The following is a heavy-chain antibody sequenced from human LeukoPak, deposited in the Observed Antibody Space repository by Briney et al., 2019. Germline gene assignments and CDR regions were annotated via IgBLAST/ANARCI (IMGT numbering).Heavy chain of an antibody. CDR3: ARDLHSSGWYQFDY. CDR2: ISAYNGNT. Sequence: ASVKVSCKASGYTFTSYGISWVRQAPGQGLEWMGWISAYNGNTNYAQKLQGRVTMTTDTSTSTAYMELRSLRSDDTAVYYCARDLHSSGWYQFDYWGQGTLVTVSS. V-gene: IGHV1-18*01. CDR1: GYTFTSYG. J-gene: IGHJ4*02. D-gene: IGHD6-19*01.